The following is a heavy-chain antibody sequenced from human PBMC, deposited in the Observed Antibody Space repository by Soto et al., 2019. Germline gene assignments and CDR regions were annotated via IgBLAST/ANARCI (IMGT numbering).Heavy chain of an antibody. CDR1: GYTFRNYA. D-gene: IGHD3-3*01. CDR3: ARDAAFWSGRNLNWFDS. Sequence: QVHLVQSGAEAKEPGASVKVSCKASGYTFRNYAITWVRQAPGQGLEWMGWINTYKGDTNYAHKFQGRVTMTTDTSTSTAYMELRSLRSDDTAIYYCARDAAFWSGRNLNWFDSWGQGTLVTVSS. V-gene: IGHV1-18*04. CDR2: INTYKGDT. J-gene: IGHJ5*01.